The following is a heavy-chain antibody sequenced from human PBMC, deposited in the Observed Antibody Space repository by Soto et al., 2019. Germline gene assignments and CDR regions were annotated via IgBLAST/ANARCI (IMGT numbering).Heavy chain of an antibody. CDR1: GGSISSYY. D-gene: IGHD4-17*01. V-gene: IGHV4-59*01. J-gene: IGHJ5*02. Sequence: SETLSLTCTVSGGSISSYYWSWIRQPPGKGLEWIGYIYYSGSTNYNPSLKSRVTISVDTSKNQFSLKLSSVTAADTAVYYCARRRGDYGVEDWFDPWGQGTLVTVSS. CDR2: IYYSGST. CDR3: ARRRGDYGVEDWFDP.